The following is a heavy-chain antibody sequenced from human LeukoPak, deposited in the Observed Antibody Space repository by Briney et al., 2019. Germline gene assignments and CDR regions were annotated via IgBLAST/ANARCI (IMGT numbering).Heavy chain of an antibody. D-gene: IGHD6-13*01. J-gene: IGHJ6*03. Sequence: ASVKVSCKASGYTFTSYGISWVRQAPGQGLEWMGWISAYNGNTNYAQKLQGRVTMTTDTSTSTAYMELRSLRSDDTAVYYCARVRQQLVSVYYYYMDVWGKGTTVTISS. CDR2: ISAYNGNT. CDR1: GYTFTSYG. V-gene: IGHV1-18*01. CDR3: ARVRQQLVSVYYYYMDV.